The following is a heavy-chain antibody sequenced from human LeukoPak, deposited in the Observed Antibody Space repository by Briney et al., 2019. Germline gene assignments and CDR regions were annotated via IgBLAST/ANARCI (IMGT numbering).Heavy chain of an antibody. D-gene: IGHD3-9*01. J-gene: IGHJ5*02. V-gene: IGHV3-23*01. CDR3: AKYSSLYFDWLFTNWFDP. Sequence: PGGSLRLSCATSGFIFSHHAMNWVRQAPGKGLEWVSAISGTGGSTYYADSVKGRFTISRDNSHNTLYLQMNSLRAEDTAVYYCAKYSSLYFDWLFTNWFDPWGQGTLVTVSS. CDR2: ISGTGGST. CDR1: GFIFSHHA.